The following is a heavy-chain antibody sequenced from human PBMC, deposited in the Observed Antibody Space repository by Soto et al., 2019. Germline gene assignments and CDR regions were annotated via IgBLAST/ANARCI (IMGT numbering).Heavy chain of an antibody. V-gene: IGHV3-33*01. D-gene: IGHD3-22*01. Sequence: GGSLRLSCAASGFTFSSYGMHWVRQAPGKGLEWVAVIWYDGSNKYYADSVKGRFTISRDNSKNTLYLQMNSLRAEDTAVYYCARDGDSGVYDSSGYVGYWGQGTLVTVSS. CDR1: GFTFSSYG. J-gene: IGHJ4*02. CDR3: ARDGDSGVYDSSGYVGY. CDR2: IWYDGSNK.